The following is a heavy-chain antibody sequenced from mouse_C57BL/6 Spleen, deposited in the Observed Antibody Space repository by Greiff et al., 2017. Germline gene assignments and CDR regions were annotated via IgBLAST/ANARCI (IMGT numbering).Heavy chain of an antibody. V-gene: IGHV1-53*01. D-gene: IGHD1-1*01. CDR1: GYTFNSYW. Sequence: VQLQQPGTELVKPGASVKLSCKASGYTFNSYWMHWVKQRPGQGLEWIGNINPSNGGTKYTEKFKSKATLTVDKSSSTAYMQLSSLTSEDSAVYYCARDCGSRRWYFDVWGTETTVTVSS. J-gene: IGHJ1*03. CDR3: ARDCGSRRWYFDV. CDR2: INPSNGGT.